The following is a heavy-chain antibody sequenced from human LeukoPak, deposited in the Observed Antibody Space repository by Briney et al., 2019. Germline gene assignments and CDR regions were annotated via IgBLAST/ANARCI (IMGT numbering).Heavy chain of an antibody. J-gene: IGHJ4*02. CDR2: I. D-gene: IGHD2-15*01. CDR3: ARGRIEGFH. CDR1: GFTFITYS. Sequence: GGSLRLSCAASGFTFITYSMNWVRQAPGKGLEWVASINYADSLKGRFTISRDNAKNSLYLQMNSLRVEDTAVYYCARGRIEGFHWGQGILVTVSS. V-gene: IGHV3-21*01.